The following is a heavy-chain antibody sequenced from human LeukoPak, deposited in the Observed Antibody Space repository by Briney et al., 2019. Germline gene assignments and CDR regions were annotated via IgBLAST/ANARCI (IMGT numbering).Heavy chain of an antibody. Sequence: GASVKVSCKASGYTFTGYYMHWVRQAPGQGLEWMGIINPSGGSTSYAQKFQGRVTMTRDTSTSTVYMELSSLRSEDTAVYYCARDYPTYDFWSGYYMGYYYYGMDVWGQGTTVTVSS. J-gene: IGHJ6*02. CDR2: INPSGGST. CDR3: ARDYPTYDFWSGYYMGYYYYGMDV. V-gene: IGHV1-46*01. D-gene: IGHD3-3*01. CDR1: GYTFTGYY.